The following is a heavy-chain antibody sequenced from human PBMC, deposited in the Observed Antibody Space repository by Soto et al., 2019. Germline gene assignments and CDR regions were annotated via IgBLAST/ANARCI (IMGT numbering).Heavy chain of an antibody. J-gene: IGHJ4*02. CDR3: ARLLALRAGTTY. Sequence: KPSETLSLTCAVSGGSISSSSYYWGWIRQPPGKGLEWIGSIYYSGSTYYNPSLKSRVTISVDTSKNQFSLKLSSVTAADTAVYYCARLLALRAGTTYWGQGTLVTVSS. D-gene: IGHD6-19*01. V-gene: IGHV4-39*01. CDR2: IYYSGST. CDR1: GGSISSSSYY.